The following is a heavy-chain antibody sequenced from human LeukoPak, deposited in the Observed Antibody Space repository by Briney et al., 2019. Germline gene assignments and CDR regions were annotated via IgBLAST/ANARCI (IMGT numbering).Heavy chain of an antibody. D-gene: IGHD3-9*01. CDR3: ARSGDVLRYFDWSPYWDY. Sequence: GGSLRLSCAASGFTFSSYSMNWVRQAPGKGLEWVSSISSSSSYIYYADSVKGRFTISRDNAKNSLYLQMNSLRAEDTAVYYCARSGDVLRYFDWSPYWDYWGQGTLVTVSS. J-gene: IGHJ4*02. CDR1: GFTFSSYS. CDR2: ISSSSSYI. V-gene: IGHV3-21*01.